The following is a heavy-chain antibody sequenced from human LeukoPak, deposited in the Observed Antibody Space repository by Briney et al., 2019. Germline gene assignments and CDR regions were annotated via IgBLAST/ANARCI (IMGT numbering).Heavy chain of an antibody. V-gene: IGHV1-46*01. CDR1: GGTFTSYY. CDR2: INPSGGST. Sequence: ASVKVSCKAFGGTFTSYYMHWVRQAPGQGLEWMGIINPSGGSTSYAQKFQGRVTMTRDTSTSTVYMELSSLRSEDTAVYYCASPGEKDYYFDYWGQGTLVTVSS. CDR3: ASPGEKDYYFDY. D-gene: IGHD3-16*01. J-gene: IGHJ4*02.